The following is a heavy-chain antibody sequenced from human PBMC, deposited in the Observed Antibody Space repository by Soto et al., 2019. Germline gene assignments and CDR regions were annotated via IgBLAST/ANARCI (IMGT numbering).Heavy chain of an antibody. J-gene: IGHJ5*02. CDR2: ISGYNGNT. CDR1: GYTFFNYG. D-gene: IGHD2-2*01. Sequence: ASVNVSCKASGYTFFNYGISWVRQAPGQGLEWMGWISGYNGNTNYAQKFQARVTMTTDTSTRTAYMELRSLRSDDTALYYCARKSSTSSWFDPWGQGTLVTVSS. V-gene: IGHV1-18*01. CDR3: ARKSSTSSWFDP.